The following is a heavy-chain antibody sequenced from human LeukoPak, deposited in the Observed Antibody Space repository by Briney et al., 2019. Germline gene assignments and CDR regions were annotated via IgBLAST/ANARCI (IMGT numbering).Heavy chain of an antibody. Sequence: GASVKVSCKASGYTFTSYGISWVRQAPGQGLEWMGWISAYNGNTNYAQKLQGRVTMTTDTSTSTAYMELRSLRSDDTAVYYCAKDRSGSYSQGLDYWGQGTLVTVSS. V-gene: IGHV1-18*01. D-gene: IGHD1-26*01. CDR2: ISAYNGNT. J-gene: IGHJ4*02. CDR3: AKDRSGSYSQGLDY. CDR1: GYTFTSYG.